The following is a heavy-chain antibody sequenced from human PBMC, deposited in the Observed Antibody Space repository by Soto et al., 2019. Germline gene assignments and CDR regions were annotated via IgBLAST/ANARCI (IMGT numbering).Heavy chain of an antibody. CDR2: ISGSSGNA. V-gene: IGHV1-18*01. J-gene: IGHJ4*02. CDR1: GYTFTKYG. CDR3: AREMAGLGGEYDY. D-gene: IGHD3-16*01. Sequence: QVQLVQSGAEVKNPEASVKVSCKTSGYTFTKYGVGWVRQAPGQGLEWMGWISGSSGNANYAEKVQGRITLTTDTSTSTAYIALRSLRSDDTAVYYCAREMAGLGGEYDYWGQGTLVTVSS.